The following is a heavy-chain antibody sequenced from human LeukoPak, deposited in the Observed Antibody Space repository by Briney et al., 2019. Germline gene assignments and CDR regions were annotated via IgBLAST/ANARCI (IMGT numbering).Heavy chain of an antibody. V-gene: IGHV4-34*01. CDR2: INHSGST. D-gene: IGHD3-16*01. J-gene: IGHJ4*02. CDR1: GGSFSGYY. CDR3: ARDFSGGDYVWGSYGFDY. Sequence: PSETLSLTCAVYGGSFSGYYWSWIRQPPGKGLEWIGEINHSGSTNYNPSLKSRVTISVDTSKNQFSLKLSSVTAADTAVYYCARDFSGGDYVWGSYGFDYWGQGTLVTVSS.